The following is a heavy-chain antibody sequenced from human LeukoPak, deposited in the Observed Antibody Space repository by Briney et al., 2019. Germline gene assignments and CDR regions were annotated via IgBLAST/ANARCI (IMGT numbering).Heavy chain of an antibody. V-gene: IGHV4-4*07. CDR2: IYTSGST. D-gene: IGHD6-19*01. CDR1: GGSISSYY. CDR3: ARHGSSGWRRDFDY. Sequence: SETLSLTCTVSGGSISSYYWSWIRQPAGKGLEWIGRIYTSGSTNYNPSLKGRVTISVDTSKNKFSPKVSSVTAADTAVYYCARHGSSGWRRDFDYWGQGTLVTVSS. J-gene: IGHJ4*02.